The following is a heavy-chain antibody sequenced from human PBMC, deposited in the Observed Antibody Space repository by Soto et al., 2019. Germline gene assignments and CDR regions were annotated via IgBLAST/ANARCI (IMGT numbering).Heavy chain of an antibody. CDR1: GYTLTELS. CDR2: FDPEDGET. V-gene: IGHV1-24*01. D-gene: IGHD6-13*01. CDR3: ATIFSSSHDY. Sequence: ASVKVSCEVSGYTLTELSMHWVRQAPGKGLEWMGGFDPEDGETIYAQKFQGRVTMTEDTSTDTAYMELSSLRSENTAVYYCATIFSSSHDYWGQGTLVTVSS. J-gene: IGHJ4*02.